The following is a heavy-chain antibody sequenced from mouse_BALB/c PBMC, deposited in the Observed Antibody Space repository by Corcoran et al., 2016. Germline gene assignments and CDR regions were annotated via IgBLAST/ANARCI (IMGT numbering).Heavy chain of an antibody. CDR3: VREGDGYDGFDY. D-gene: IGHD2-2*01. CDR2: INTYTGEP. Sequence: QIQLVQSGPELKKPGETVKISCKAYGYTFTNYGMNWVKQAPGKGVKWMGWINTYTGEPTYADDFKGRFAFSLETSASTAYLQINNLKNEDMETYVGVREGDGYDGFDYWGEGTRVIVSA. CDR1: GYTFTNYG. V-gene: IGHV9-1*02. J-gene: IGHJ3*01.